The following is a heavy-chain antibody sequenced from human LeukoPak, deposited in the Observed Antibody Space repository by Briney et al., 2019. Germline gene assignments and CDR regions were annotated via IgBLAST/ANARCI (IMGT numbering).Heavy chain of an antibody. J-gene: IGHJ4*02. CDR3: AKARSSGWGLFDY. D-gene: IGHD6-19*01. Sequence: GGSLRLSCAASGFTFSSYAMHWVRQAPGKGLEWVSAISGSGGSTYYADSVKGRFTISRDNSKNTLYLQMNSLRAEDTAVYCCAKARSSGWGLFDYWGQGTLVTVSS. CDR1: GFTFSSYA. CDR2: ISGSGGST. V-gene: IGHV3-23*01.